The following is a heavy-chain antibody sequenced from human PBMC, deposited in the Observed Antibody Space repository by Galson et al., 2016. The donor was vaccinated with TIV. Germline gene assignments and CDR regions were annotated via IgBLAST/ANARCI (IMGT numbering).Heavy chain of an antibody. CDR2: ISYDGTNR. CDR1: GFSFSRNA. J-gene: IGHJ6*02. Sequence: SLRLSCAASGFSFSRNAMHWVRQAPGRGLEWVAVISYDGTNRYYADSVNGRLTISRDNSRNKLYLQMNSVTTEDTALYYCATSTVGENIYYYGMDVWGQGTPVTVS. CDR3: ATSTVGENIYYYGMDV. D-gene: IGHD1-26*01. V-gene: IGHV3-30-3*01.